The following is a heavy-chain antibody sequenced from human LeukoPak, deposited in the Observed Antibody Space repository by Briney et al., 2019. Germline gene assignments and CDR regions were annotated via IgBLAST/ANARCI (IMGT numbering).Heavy chain of an antibody. D-gene: IGHD1-1*01. Sequence: PGGSLRLSCAASGFTFSSYAMHWVRQAPGKGLEWVSGISGSGGSTYYTDSVKGRFTISRDNSKSTLYLQMNSLRAEDTAVYYCAKDVRGGLGIWNLLVYFDYWGQGTLVTVSS. CDR3: AKDVRGGLGIWNLLVYFDY. V-gene: IGHV3-23*01. CDR1: GFTFSSYA. J-gene: IGHJ4*02. CDR2: ISGSGGST.